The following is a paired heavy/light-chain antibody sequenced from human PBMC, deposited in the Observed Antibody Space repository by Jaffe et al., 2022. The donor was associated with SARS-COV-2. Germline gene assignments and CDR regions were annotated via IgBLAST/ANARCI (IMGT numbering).Heavy chain of an antibody. CDR3: ARDKGLIRGAILLDY. Sequence: EVQLVESGGGLGQPGGSLRLSCVDSGFTFSSYGMTWVRQAPGKGLEWVSYISSSSSTIYYADSVKGRFTISRDNAKNSLYLQMNSLRDEDTAVYYCARDKGLIRGAILLDYWGQGTLVTVSS. J-gene: IGHJ4*02. V-gene: IGHV3-48*02. D-gene: IGHD3-10*01. CDR1: GFTFSSYG. CDR2: ISSSSSTI.
Light chain of an antibody. Sequence: DIQMTQSPSTLSASVGDRVTITCRASQSISNWLAWYQQRPGKAPKLLIYKVSSLESGVSSRFSGSGSGTEFTLTISSLQPDDFATYYCQQSWTFGQGTKVEIK. CDR3: QQSWT. V-gene: IGKV1-5*03. CDR2: KVS. J-gene: IGKJ1*01. CDR1: QSISNW.